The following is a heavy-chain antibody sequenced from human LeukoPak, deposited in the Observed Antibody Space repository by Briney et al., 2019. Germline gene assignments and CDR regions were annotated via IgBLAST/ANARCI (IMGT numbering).Heavy chain of an antibody. J-gene: IGHJ4*02. CDR2: VRNKTKSYTT. V-gene: IGHV3-72*01. Sequence: GGSLRLSCAASGFTFSDHYMDWVRQAPGKGLEWVGRVRNKTKSYTTEYAASVKGRFTISRDDSKNSLYLQMNSLKIEDTAVYYCARVEGCTNGVCYYYFDYWGQGTLVTVSS. CDR3: ARVEGCTNGVCYYYFDY. D-gene: IGHD2-8*01. CDR1: GFTFSDHY.